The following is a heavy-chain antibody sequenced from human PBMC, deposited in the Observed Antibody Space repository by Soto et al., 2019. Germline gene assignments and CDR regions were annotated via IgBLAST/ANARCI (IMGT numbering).Heavy chain of an antibody. CDR3: ARITYYYDSSGYYPGGWFDP. D-gene: IGHD3-22*01. V-gene: IGHV1-69*10. CDR1: GGTFSSYA. J-gene: IGHJ5*02. CDR2: IIPILGTA. Sequence: ASVKVSCKASGGTFSSYAISWVRQAPGQGLEWMGGIIPILGTANYAQKFQGRVTITADKSTSTAYMELSSLRSEDTAVYYCARITYYYDSSGYYPGGWFDPWGQGTLVTVSS.